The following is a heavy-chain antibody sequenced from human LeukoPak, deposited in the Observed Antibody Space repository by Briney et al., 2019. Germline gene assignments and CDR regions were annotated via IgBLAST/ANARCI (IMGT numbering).Heavy chain of an antibody. CDR2: ISGSGGST. D-gene: IGHD1-26*01. CDR1: GITFSSHA. V-gene: IGHV3-23*01. J-gene: IGHJ4*02. CDR3: AKDQYLSGRGWETYLISN. Sequence: GGSLRLSCAASGITFSSHAMNWVRQAPGKGLQWVSSISGSGGSTNYADSVQGRFTIPRDNSMDTLYLQMNSLRPEDAAVYYCAKDQYLSGRGWETYLISNWGRGTLVTVSS.